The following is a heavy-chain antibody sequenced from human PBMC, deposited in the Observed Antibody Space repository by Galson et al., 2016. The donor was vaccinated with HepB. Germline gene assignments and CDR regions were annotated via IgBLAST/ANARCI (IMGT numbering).Heavy chain of an antibody. J-gene: IGHJ4*02. Sequence: SLRLSCAASGFTFSGYYMSWIRQAPGKGLEWVSYIISSGSYTNYADSVKGRFTISRDNSKNSLYLQMNSLRTEDTAVYYCARDATRHGYNDGQLDYWGQGTLVTVSS. CDR1: GFTFSGYY. V-gene: IGHV3-11*06. CDR3: ARDATRHGYNDGQLDY. CDR2: IISSGSYT. D-gene: IGHD5-24*01.